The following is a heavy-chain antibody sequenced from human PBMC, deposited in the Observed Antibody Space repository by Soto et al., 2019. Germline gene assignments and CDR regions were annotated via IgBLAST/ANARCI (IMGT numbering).Heavy chain of an antibody. CDR1: GFTFSSYG. D-gene: IGHD7-27*01. V-gene: IGHV3-33*01. J-gene: IGHJ6*03. Sequence: QAQLVETGGGVVQPGRSLRLSCAASGFTFSSYGMHWVRQAPGKGLEWVAVIWYDGSNKYYADSVKGRFTISRDNSKNTLYLQMNSLRAEDTAVYYCARVPELGIDYYYYMDVWGKGTTVTVSS. CDR3: ARVPELGIDYYYYMDV. CDR2: IWYDGSNK.